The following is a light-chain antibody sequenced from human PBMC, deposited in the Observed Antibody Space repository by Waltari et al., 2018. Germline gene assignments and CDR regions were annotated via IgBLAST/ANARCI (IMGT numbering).Light chain of an antibody. Sequence: QSVLTQPPSASGTPGPSVTISFSGTRSTLGNNVLNWYQQVPGTAPKPLIYRNDLRPSGVPDRFSASKSGTSASLAISGLQSEDEAEYYCASWDDSLNGHWVFGGGTKVTVL. CDR2: RND. CDR3: ASWDDSLNGHWV. V-gene: IGLV1-44*01. CDR1: RSTLGNNV. J-gene: IGLJ3*02.